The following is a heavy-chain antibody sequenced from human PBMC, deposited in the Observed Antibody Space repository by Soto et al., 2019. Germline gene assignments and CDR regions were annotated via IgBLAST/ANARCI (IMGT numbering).Heavy chain of an antibody. CDR2: IYSTGTT. Sequence: EVQLVESGGGLIQPGWSLKLSCAASGFTVGNNYMSWVRQAPGKGLEWVSLIYSTGTTKYADSVKGRFTVSRDNAKNTLYLQMNSLRAEDTDVYYCAKDGRGSGSHYNSVGYWGQGTLVTVSS. CDR3: AKDGRGSGSHYNSVGY. CDR1: GFTVGNNY. D-gene: IGHD3-10*01. V-gene: IGHV3-53*01. J-gene: IGHJ4*02.